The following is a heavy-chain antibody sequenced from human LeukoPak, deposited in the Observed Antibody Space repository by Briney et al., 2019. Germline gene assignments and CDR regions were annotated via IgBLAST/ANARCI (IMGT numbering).Heavy chain of an antibody. CDR1: GYSISSGYY. CDR2: IYHDGST. Sequence: SETLSLTCTVSGYSISSGYYWGWIRQPPGEGLEWTATIYHDGSTYYNPSLKGRVIISLDTSKNQFSLTLTYVTAADTAVYYCARALTAAGTEAFDIWGQGTMVTVSS. D-gene: IGHD6-13*01. CDR3: ARALTAAGTEAFDI. J-gene: IGHJ3*02. V-gene: IGHV4-38-2*02.